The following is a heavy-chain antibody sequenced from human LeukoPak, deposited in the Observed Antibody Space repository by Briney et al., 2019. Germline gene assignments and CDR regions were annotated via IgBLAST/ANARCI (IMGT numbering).Heavy chain of an antibody. CDR2: IIPIFGTA. V-gene: IGHV1-69*05. D-gene: IGHD6-19*01. CDR3: ARQYSSGWYGFDY. Sequence: SVKVSCKASGYTFTSYGISWVRQAPGQGLEWMGGIIPIFGTANYAQKFQGRVTITTDESTSTAYMELSSLRSEDTAVYYCARQYSSGWYGFDYWGQGTLVTVSS. CDR1: GYTFTSYG. J-gene: IGHJ4*02.